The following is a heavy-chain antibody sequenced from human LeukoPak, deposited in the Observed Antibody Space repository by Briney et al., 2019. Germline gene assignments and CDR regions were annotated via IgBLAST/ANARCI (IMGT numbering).Heavy chain of an antibody. Sequence: PGGSLRLSCAASGFTFSAYWMSWVRQAPGKGLEWVANIKEDGSETYSVDSVKGRFTISRDNAKNSLYLQMNSLRAEDTAVYYCVTTWGAHYWYFDLWGRGALVTVSS. D-gene: IGHD1-26*01. CDR2: IKEDGSET. V-gene: IGHV3-7*01. CDR1: GFTFSAYW. CDR3: VTTWGAHYWYFDL. J-gene: IGHJ2*01.